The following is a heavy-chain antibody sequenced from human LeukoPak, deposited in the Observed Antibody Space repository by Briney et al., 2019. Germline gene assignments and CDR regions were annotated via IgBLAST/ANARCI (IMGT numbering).Heavy chain of an antibody. CDR3: ARASWVSSTDAVR. V-gene: IGHV3-23*01. CDR2: IRGNGDT. Sequence: PGGSLRLSCAASGLSFSSFAMSWVRQGPARGLEWVSSIRGNGDTFYADSVKGRFTLSSDSSTNTVYFQLNNLRVEDTAIYYCARASWVSSTDAVRWGQGTLVTVYS. J-gene: IGHJ4*02. CDR1: GLSFSSFA. D-gene: IGHD2-2*01.